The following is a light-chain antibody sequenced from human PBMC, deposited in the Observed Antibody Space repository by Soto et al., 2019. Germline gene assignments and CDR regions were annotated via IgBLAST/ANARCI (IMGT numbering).Light chain of an antibody. CDR1: SSNIGSNT. Sequence: QSALTQPPSASGTPGQRVTISCSGSSSNIGSNTVNWYQQLPGTAPKLLIYSNNQRPSGVPDRFSGSKSGTSASLAISGLQSEDEADYYCAAWDDSLNGWVFGGRTKLTVL. CDR2: SNN. V-gene: IGLV1-44*01. CDR3: AAWDDSLNGWV. J-gene: IGLJ3*02.